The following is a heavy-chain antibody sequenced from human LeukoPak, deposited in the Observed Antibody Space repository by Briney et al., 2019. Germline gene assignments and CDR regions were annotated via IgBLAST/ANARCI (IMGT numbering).Heavy chain of an antibody. J-gene: IGHJ6*02. CDR1: GFTVSSNY. Sequence: GGSLRLSCAASGFTVSSNYMSWVRQAPGKGLEWVSVIYSGGSTYYADSVKGRFTISRDNYKNTLYLQMNSLRAEDTAVYYCARGTYYYDYGMDVWGQGTTVTVSS. V-gene: IGHV3-53*01. CDR3: ARGTYYYDYGMDV. CDR2: IYSGGST.